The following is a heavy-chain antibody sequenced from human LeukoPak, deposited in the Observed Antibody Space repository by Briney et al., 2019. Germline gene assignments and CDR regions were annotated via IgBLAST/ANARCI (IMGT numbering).Heavy chain of an antibody. V-gene: IGHV3-33*01. CDR3: ARARYSSGWYYFDY. CDR1: GFTFSSYG. D-gene: IGHD6-19*01. J-gene: IGHJ4*02. CDR2: IWYDGSNK. Sequence: GRSLRLSCAASGFTFSSYGMHWVRHAPGKGLEWVAVIWYDGSNKYYADSVKGRFTISRDNSKNTLYLQMNSLRAEDTAVYYCARARYSSGWYYFDYWGQGTLVTVSS.